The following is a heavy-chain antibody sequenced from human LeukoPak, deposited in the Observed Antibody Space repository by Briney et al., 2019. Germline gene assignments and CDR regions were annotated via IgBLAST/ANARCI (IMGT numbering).Heavy chain of an antibody. CDR1: AFIFSNYA. D-gene: IGHD3-10*01. V-gene: IGHV3-23*01. J-gene: IGHJ4*02. CDR3: ARDDAVTGGYLDF. CDR2: ITTAGRT. Sequence: GGSLRLSCAASAFIFSNYAMSWVRQTPGKGLEWVSSITTAGRTYYADSVKGRFTTSRDTSKNTLVLQMTNLRAEDTAVYFCARDDAVTGGYLDFWGQGTLVSVSS.